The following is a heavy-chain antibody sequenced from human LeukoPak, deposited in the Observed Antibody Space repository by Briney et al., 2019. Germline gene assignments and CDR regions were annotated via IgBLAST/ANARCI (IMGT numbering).Heavy chain of an antibody. CDR3: AREPTPGIAAAGTGLDY. D-gene: IGHD6-13*01. V-gene: IGHV3-30-3*01. J-gene: IGHJ4*02. Sequence: PGGSLSLSCAASGFTFSSYAMHWVRQAPGKGLEWVAVISYDGSNKYYADSVKGRFTISRDNSKNTLYLQMNSLRAEDTAVYYCAREPTPGIAAAGTGLDYWGQGTLVTVSS. CDR1: GFTFSSYA. CDR2: ISYDGSNK.